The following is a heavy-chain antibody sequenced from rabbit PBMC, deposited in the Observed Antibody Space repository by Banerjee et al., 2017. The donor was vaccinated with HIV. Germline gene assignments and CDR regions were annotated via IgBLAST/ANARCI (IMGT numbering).Heavy chain of an antibody. CDR1: GFSFSNKYV. CDR3: ARDDASTATIFNL. J-gene: IGHJ4*01. Sequence: QEQLVESGGGLVQPEGSLTLTCTASGFSFSNKYVMCWVRQAPGKGLEWIACIDGGNSDSTWYASWAKGRFTISKTSSTTVTLQMTSLTAADTATYFCARDDASTATIFNLWGPGTLVTVS. CDR2: IDGGNSDST. V-gene: IGHV1S45*01. D-gene: IGHD7-1*01.